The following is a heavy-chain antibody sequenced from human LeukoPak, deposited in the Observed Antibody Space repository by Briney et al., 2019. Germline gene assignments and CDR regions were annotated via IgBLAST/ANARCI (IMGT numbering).Heavy chain of an antibody. CDR3: ARGTRFLGRYYFDY. Sequence: PSETLSLTCTVSGGSISSGDYYWSWIRQPPGKGLEWIGYISHSGSTYYIPSLKSRVTISLDRSKNQFSLNLSSVTAADTAVYYCARGTRFLGRYYFDYWGQGTLVTVSS. D-gene: IGHD3-3*01. CDR1: GGSISSGDYY. CDR2: ISHSGST. J-gene: IGHJ4*02. V-gene: IGHV4-30-2*01.